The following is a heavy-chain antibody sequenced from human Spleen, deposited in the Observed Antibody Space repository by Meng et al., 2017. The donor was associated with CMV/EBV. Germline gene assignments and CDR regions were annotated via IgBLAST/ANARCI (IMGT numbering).Heavy chain of an antibody. CDR3: ARAREGYYDSSGYYTYYFDY. D-gene: IGHD3-22*01. Sequence: FSSYAISWVRQAPGQRLEWMGGIIPILGIANYAQKFQGRVTITADKSTSTAYMELSSLRSEDTAVYYCARAREGYYDSSGYYTYYFDYWGQGTLVTVSS. CDR1: FSSYA. V-gene: IGHV1-69*10. CDR2: IIPILGIA. J-gene: IGHJ4*02.